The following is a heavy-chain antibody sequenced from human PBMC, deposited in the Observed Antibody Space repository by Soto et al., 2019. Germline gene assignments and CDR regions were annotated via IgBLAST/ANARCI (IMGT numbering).Heavy chain of an antibody. CDR2: IYYSGST. V-gene: IGHV4-39*01. CDR3: ARQGYSRSWPDKWFDN. Sequence: SETLSLTCTVSGGSISSSSYYWGWIRQPPGKGLEWIGSIYYSGSTYYNPSLKSRVTISVDTSKNQFSLKLSSVTAADTAVYYCARQGYSRSWPDKWFDNWGQGTLVNV. J-gene: IGHJ5*02. CDR1: GGSISSSSYY. D-gene: IGHD6-13*01.